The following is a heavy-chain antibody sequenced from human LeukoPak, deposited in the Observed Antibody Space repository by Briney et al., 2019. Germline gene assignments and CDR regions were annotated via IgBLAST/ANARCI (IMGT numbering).Heavy chain of an antibody. D-gene: IGHD3-16*01. CDR2: IYYSGST. J-gene: IGHJ3*02. V-gene: IGHV4-39*01. CDR1: GGSISSSSYY. CDR3: ARGMVPGGAFDI. Sequence: SETLSLTCTVSGGSISSSSYYWGWIRQPPGKGLEWIGSIYYSGSTYYNPSLKSRVTISVDTSKNQFSLKLSSVTAADTAVYYCARGMVPGGAFDIWGQGTMVTVSS.